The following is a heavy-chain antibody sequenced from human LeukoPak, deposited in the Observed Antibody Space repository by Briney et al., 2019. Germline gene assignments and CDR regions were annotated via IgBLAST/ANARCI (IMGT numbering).Heavy chain of an antibody. CDR1: GGSISSYY. CDR2: IYYSGST. J-gene: IGHJ6*03. CDR3: ARSGGSYYSYYYYYYMDV. D-gene: IGHD1-26*01. V-gene: IGHV4-59*01. Sequence: SETLSLTCNVSGGSISSYYWSWIRQPPGKGLEWIGYIYYSGSTNYNPSLKSRVTISVDTSKNQFSLKLSSVTAADTAVYYCARSGGSYYSYYYYYYMDVWGKGTTVTVSS.